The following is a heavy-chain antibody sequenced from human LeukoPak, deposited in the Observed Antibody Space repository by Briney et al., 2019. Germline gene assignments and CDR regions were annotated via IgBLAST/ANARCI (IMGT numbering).Heavy chain of an antibody. CDR3: ARADYGGNSAAFNI. CDR1: AASIGRGGYA. D-gene: IGHD4-23*01. Sequence: SETLSLTYAVYAASIGRGGYAWTWIRQPPGKGLEWIGYIYHSGSTYYHPSLKSRVTISVDRSKNQFSLNLTSVTAADTAVYYCARADYGGNSAAFNIWGQGTMVTVSS. CDR2: IYHSGST. J-gene: IGHJ3*02. V-gene: IGHV4-30-2*02.